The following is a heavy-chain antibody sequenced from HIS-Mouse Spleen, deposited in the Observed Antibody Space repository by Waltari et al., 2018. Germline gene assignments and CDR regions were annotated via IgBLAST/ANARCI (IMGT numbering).Heavy chain of an antibody. CDR1: GFTFSSYA. CDR2: MSGSGGST. V-gene: IGHV3-23*01. CDR3: AKDRNWGSSGYFDY. J-gene: IGHJ4*02. D-gene: IGHD3-16*01. Sequence: EVQLLESGGGLVQPGGSLRLSCAASGFTFSSYAMSWVRQAPGKGLGWVSGMSGSGGSTYYAGSVKGRFTISRDNSKNTLYLQMNSLRAEDTAVYYCAKDRNWGSSGYFDYWGQGTLVTVSS.